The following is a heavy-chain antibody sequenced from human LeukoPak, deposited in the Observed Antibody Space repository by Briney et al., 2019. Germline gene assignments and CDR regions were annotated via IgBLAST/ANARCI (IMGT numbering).Heavy chain of an antibody. Sequence: PGGSLRLSCAASGFTFRNYAMSWVRQAPGKGLEWVSVVTGNDAIRNYADFVKGRFTISRGNSKNKLYLQMNSLRTEDTAVYYCARLATVVDPYWGQGALVTVSS. CDR2: VTGNDAIR. J-gene: IGHJ4*02. V-gene: IGHV3-23*01. CDR1: GFTFRNYA. D-gene: IGHD2-15*01. CDR3: ARLATVVDPY.